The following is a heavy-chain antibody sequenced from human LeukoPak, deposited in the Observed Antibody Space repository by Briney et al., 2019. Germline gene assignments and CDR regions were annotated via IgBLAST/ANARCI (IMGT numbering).Heavy chain of an antibody. D-gene: IGHD5-18*01. CDR1: GVSMTTYY. Sequence: SETLSLTCTVSGVSMTTYYWSWIRQPPGKGLQWIAYSHNSGETKYNPSLKSRITISVDTSKNEFSLKLTSVTAADTAVYYCARQPGSTAAFDIWGQGTTVTVSA. V-gene: IGHV4-59*08. CDR2: SHNSGET. CDR3: ARQPGSTAAFDI. J-gene: IGHJ3*02.